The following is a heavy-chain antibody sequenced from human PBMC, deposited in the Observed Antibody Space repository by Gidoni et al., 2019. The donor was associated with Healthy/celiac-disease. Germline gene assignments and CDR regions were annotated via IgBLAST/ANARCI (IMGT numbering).Heavy chain of an antibody. V-gene: IGHV4-61*01. J-gene: IGHJ3*02. Sequence: QVQLQASGPGLVKPSETLSLTCTVSGGSVSSGSYYWSWIRQPPGKGLEWIGYIYYSGSTNYNPSLKSRVTISVDTSKNQFSLKLSSVTAADTAVYYCARVTTRVRGVHGVDAFDIWGQGTMVTVSS. CDR2: IYYSGST. CDR3: ARVTTRVRGVHGVDAFDI. D-gene: IGHD3-10*01. CDR1: GGSVSSGSYY.